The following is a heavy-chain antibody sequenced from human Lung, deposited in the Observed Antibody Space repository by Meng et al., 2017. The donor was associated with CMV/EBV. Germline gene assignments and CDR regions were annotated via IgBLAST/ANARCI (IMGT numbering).Heavy chain of an antibody. V-gene: IGHV3-74*01. Sequence: ESXKISXAASGFTFGSYRMHWVRQPPGKGLEWVSHIRSDGSTTTYADSVKGRFTISRDNSKNTLYLQMNSLRAEDTAVYYCARVNIVVVPAAPLDVWGQGTTVTVSS. D-gene: IGHD2-2*01. CDR2: IRSDGSTT. CDR3: ARVNIVVVPAAPLDV. CDR1: GFTFGSYR. J-gene: IGHJ6*02.